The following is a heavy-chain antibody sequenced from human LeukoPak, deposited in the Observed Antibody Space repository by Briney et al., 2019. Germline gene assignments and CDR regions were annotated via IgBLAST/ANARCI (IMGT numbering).Heavy chain of an antibody. CDR3: AKGVVVVAATDY. CDR1: GFTFSSYA. CDR2: ISGSGGST. V-gene: IGHV3-23*01. Sequence: GGSLGLSCAASGFTFSSYAMSWVRQAPGKGLEWVSAISGSGGSTYYADSVKGRFTISRDNSKNTLYQQMNSLRAEDTAVYYCAKGVVVVAATDYWGQGTLVTVSS. D-gene: IGHD2-15*01. J-gene: IGHJ4*02.